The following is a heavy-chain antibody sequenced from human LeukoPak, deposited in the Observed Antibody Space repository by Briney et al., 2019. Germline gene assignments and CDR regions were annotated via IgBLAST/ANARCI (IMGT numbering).Heavy chain of an antibody. D-gene: IGHD3-16*02. Sequence: SGGSLRLSCAASGFTFSSHSMNWVRQAPGKGLEWVSSISSSSSYIYSADSVKGRFTISRDNSKNTLYLQMNSLRAEDTAVYYCAKDRGKITFGGVIVNWGQGTLVTVSS. CDR2: ISSSSSYI. CDR3: AKDRGKITFGGVIVN. V-gene: IGHV3-21*04. J-gene: IGHJ4*02. CDR1: GFTFSSHS.